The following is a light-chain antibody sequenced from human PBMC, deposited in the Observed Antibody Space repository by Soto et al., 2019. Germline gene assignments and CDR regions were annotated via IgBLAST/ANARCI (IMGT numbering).Light chain of an antibody. Sequence: DIQMTQSPSTLSASVGDRVTITCRASQSISSWLAWYQQKPGKAPKLLIYKASSLESGVPSRFSGSGSGTEIPLTISSLQPDDFASYYCQQYNRYWTFGQGTKVEIK. CDR3: QQYNRYWT. CDR2: KAS. CDR1: QSISSW. V-gene: IGKV1-5*03. J-gene: IGKJ1*01.